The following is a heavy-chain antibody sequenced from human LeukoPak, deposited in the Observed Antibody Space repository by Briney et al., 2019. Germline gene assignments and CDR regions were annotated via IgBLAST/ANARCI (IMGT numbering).Heavy chain of an antibody. CDR3: ARDGTAAGLYFDL. CDR2: IRQDGSEK. J-gene: IGHJ4*01. V-gene: IGHV3-7*01. D-gene: IGHD6-13*01. CDR1: GFTFTDYW. Sequence: GGSLRLSCAVSGFTFTDYWMNWVRQPPGKGLEWVASIRQDGSEKTYVDSVKGRFTISRDNTKNSLSLQVNSLRVEDTAVYYCARDGTAAGLYFDLWGQGTLVTVSS.